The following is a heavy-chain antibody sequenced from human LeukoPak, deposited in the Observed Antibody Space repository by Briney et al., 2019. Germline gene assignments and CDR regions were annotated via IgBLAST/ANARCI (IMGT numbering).Heavy chain of an antibody. V-gene: IGHV4-30-4*01. CDR1: GGSISSGDYY. D-gene: IGHD3-10*01. CDR3: ARGATTMVRGVIINWFDP. J-gene: IGHJ5*02. Sequence: PSQTLSLTCTVSGGSISSGDYYWGWIRQPPGKGLEWIGYIYYSGSTYYNPSLKSRVTISVDTSKNQFSLKLSSVTAADTAVYYCARGATTMVRGVIINWFDPWGQGTLVTVSS. CDR2: IYYSGST.